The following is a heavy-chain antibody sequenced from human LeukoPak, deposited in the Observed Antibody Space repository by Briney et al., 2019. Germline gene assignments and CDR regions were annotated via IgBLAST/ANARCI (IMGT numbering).Heavy chain of an antibody. Sequence: SMRLSCAASGFTFDDYATRWVKQLHRMCLEWVSGSRWNSGSIGYADSVKGRFTISRDNAKNSLYLQMNSLRAEDMALYYCAKDMGYDILTGYLVYWGQGTLVTVSS. V-gene: IGHV3-9*03. CDR2: SRWNSGSI. D-gene: IGHD3-9*01. CDR3: AKDMGYDILTGYLVY. J-gene: IGHJ4*02. CDR1: GFTFDDYA.